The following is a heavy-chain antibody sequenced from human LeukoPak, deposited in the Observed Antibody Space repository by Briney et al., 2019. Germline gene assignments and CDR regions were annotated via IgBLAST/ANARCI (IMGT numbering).Heavy chain of an antibody. CDR2: MSGSGGTT. D-gene: IGHD5-12*01. V-gene: IGHV3-23*01. CDR1: GFTFSNYA. Sequence: GGSLRLSCAASGFTFSNYAMSWVRQAPGKGLEWVSSMSGSGGTTYYADSVKGRFTISRDKSKNTLNLQMNSLRADDTAVYYCARRGANSGHTFDYWGQGTLVSVSS. J-gene: IGHJ4*02. CDR3: ARRGANSGHTFDY.